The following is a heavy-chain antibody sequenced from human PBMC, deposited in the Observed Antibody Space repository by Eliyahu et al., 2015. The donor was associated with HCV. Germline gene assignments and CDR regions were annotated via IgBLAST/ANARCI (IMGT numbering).Heavy chain of an antibody. CDR2: INVNGGRT. Sequence: EVQLLESGGGLVQPGGSLRLSCSASGFTFSTYAMTWVRQAPGKGLQWVSSINVNGGRTYYADSVKGRFTVSRDNSKNMLYVQMSSLSAEDTAVYYCAKGDDWLDPRGQGTLVTVSS. J-gene: IGHJ5*02. CDR3: AKGDDWLDP. CDR1: GFTFSTYA. V-gene: IGHV3-23*01.